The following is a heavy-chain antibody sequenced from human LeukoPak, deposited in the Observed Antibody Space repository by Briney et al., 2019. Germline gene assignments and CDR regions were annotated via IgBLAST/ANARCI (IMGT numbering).Heavy chain of an antibody. CDR1: GFTFSRYG. Sequence: GRSLRLSCAVSGFTFSRYGMHWVRQAPGKGLEWVAVIWYDGSNKYYADSVKGRFTISRDNSKNTLYLQMNSLRAEDTAVYYCVREMDTGIRYYFDYWGQGTLVSVSS. CDR2: IWYDGSNK. CDR3: VREMDTGIRYYFDY. V-gene: IGHV3-33*01. D-gene: IGHD5-18*01. J-gene: IGHJ4*02.